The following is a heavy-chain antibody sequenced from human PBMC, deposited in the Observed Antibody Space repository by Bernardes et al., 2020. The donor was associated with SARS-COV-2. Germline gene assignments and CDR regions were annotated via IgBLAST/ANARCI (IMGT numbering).Heavy chain of an antibody. D-gene: IGHD3-3*01. Sequence: GAYLKISCKGSGYSFTSYWIGWVRQMPGKGLEWMGIIYPGDSDTRYSPSFQGQVTISADKSISTAYLQWSSLKASDTAMYYCARQLHENFTYYDFWSGYHRRYYGMDVWGQGTTVTVSS. J-gene: IGHJ6*02. CDR1: GYSFTSYW. CDR3: ARQLHENFTYYDFWSGYHRRYYGMDV. V-gene: IGHV5-51*01. CDR2: IYPGDSDT.